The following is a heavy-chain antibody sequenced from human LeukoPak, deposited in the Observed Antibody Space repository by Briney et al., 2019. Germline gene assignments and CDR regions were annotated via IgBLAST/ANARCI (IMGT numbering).Heavy chain of an antibody. D-gene: IGHD2-8*01. Sequence: GGSLRLSCAASGFTFSSYWMSWVRQAPGKGLEWVANIKQDGSEKYYVDSVKGRFTISRDNAKNSLYLQMNSLRAEDTAVYYRAREVRSIVLMVYATFYYYYMDVWGKGTTVTVSS. CDR1: GFTFSSYW. V-gene: IGHV3-7*01. CDR3: AREVRSIVLMVYATFYYYYMDV. CDR2: IKQDGSEK. J-gene: IGHJ6*03.